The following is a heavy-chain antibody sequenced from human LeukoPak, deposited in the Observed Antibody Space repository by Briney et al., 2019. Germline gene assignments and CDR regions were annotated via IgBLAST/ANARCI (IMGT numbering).Heavy chain of an antibody. CDR2: ISGSGRST. V-gene: IGHV3-23*01. CDR1: GFTFSSYA. J-gene: IGHJ4*02. Sequence: PGGSLRLSCAASGFTFSSYAMSWVRQAPGKGLEWVPSISGSGRSTSYADSVKGLFTISRDNSKNTLDLQMNSLRAEDTAIYYCAKGSLRLGELSSWTLDYWGQGTLVTVSS. CDR3: AKGSLRLGELSSWTLDY. D-gene: IGHD3-16*02.